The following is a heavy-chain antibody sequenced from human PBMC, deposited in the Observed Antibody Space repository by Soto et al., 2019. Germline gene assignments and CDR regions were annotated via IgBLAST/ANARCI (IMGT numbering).Heavy chain of an antibody. V-gene: IGHV3-33*01. D-gene: IGHD3-22*01. CDR1: GFTFSSYG. J-gene: IGHJ4*02. CDR3: ARGLKTYYYDSSGYYSDY. CDR2: IWYDGSNK. Sequence: QVQLVESGGGVVQPGRSLRLSCAASGFTFSSYGMHWVRQAPGKGLEWVAVIWYDGSNKYYADSVKGRFTISRDNSKNTXFLQMNSLRAEDTAVYYCARGLKTYYYDSSGYYSDYWGQGTLVTVSS.